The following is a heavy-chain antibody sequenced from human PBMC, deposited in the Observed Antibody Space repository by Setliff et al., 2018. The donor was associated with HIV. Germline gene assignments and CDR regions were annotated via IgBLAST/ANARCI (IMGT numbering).Heavy chain of an antibody. CDR2: NYYSGST. D-gene: IGHD3-16*01. J-gene: IGHJ4*02. Sequence: PSETLSLTCTVSGGSISSSSYYWGWLRQPPGKGLEWMGSNYYSGSTYYDPFLKSRFTISVAPSKNQFSMQLSSVTAAHTALYYCASPLFSYGPLAYWGQGTLVTVSS. CDR1: GGSISSSSYY. V-gene: IGHV4-39*07. CDR3: ASPLFSYGPLAY.